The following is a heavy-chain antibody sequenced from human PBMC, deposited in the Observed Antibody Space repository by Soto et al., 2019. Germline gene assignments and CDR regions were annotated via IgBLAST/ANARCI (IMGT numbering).Heavy chain of an antibody. Sequence: GGSLRLSCVASGFTFGSYAMTWVRRAPGTGLEWVSTINDNGNLRYYADSVRGRFTISRDNSKNTLYLQLNNLRAEDSARYYCAKAFGDWYPFEKWGLGALVTVSS. CDR3: AKAFGDWYPFEK. D-gene: IGHD2-21*02. CDR2: INDNGNLR. CDR1: GFTFGSYA. J-gene: IGHJ4*02. V-gene: IGHV3-23*01.